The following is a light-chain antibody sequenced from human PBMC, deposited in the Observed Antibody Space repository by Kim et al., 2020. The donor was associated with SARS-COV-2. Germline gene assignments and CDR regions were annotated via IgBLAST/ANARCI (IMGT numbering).Light chain of an antibody. Sequence: SYELTQPPSVSVSPGQTAIITCSGNTLGDKYACWYQQKPGQSPVLVIYEGTERPSGIPERFSGSKSGTTATLIITGTQATDEADYYCQAWDSRTVIFGGGTQLTVL. V-gene: IGLV3-1*01. CDR1: TLGDKY. CDR3: QAWDSRTVI. CDR2: EGT. J-gene: IGLJ2*01.